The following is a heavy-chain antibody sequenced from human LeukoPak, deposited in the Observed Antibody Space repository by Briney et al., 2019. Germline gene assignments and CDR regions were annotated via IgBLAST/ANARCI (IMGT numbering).Heavy chain of an antibody. CDR2: IIAGGRDT. D-gene: IGHD3-16*01. CDR3: AKDRYYDGLEYYFDY. V-gene: IGHV3-23*01. Sequence: PGGSLRLSCEASGFTFSDYAMNWVRQATGQGLEWVSGIIAGGRDTYYADSLQGRVTISRDTSKNTAYLQMNSLRAEDTAVYYCAKDRYYDGLEYYFDYWGQGALVTVSS. CDR1: GFTFSDYA. J-gene: IGHJ4*02.